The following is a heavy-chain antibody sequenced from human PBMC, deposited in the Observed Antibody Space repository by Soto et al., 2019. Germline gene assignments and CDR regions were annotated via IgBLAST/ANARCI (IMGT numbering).Heavy chain of an antibody. J-gene: IGHJ4*02. V-gene: IGHV3-7*01. Sequence: GGSLRLSCAASGFTFSSYWMSWVRQAPGKGLEWVANIKQDGSEKYYVDSVKGRFTISRDNAKNSLYLQMNSLRAEDTAVYYCARGPAYDILTGYWWEYYFDYWGQGTLVTVSS. CDR2: IKQDGSEK. D-gene: IGHD3-9*01. CDR1: GFTFSSYW. CDR3: ARGPAYDILTGYWWEYYFDY.